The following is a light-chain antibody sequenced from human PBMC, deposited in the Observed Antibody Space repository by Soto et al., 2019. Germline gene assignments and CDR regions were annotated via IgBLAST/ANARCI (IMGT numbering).Light chain of an antibody. J-gene: IGLJ1*01. CDR1: SSDVGGYNY. V-gene: IGLV2-14*01. CDR2: EVS. Sequence: QSALTQPASVSGSPGQSITISCTGTSSDVGGYNYVSWYQQHPGKAPKLMIYEVSNRPSGVSNRFSGSKSGNTASLTISGLQAEDEADYYCTSKTSSITYVVGTGTQLTVL. CDR3: TSKTSSITYV.